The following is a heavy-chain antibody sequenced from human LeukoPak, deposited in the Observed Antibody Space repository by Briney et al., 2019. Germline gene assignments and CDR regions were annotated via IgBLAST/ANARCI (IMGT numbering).Heavy chain of an antibody. CDR1: GPTFTTYS. D-gene: IGHD3-10*01. CDR2: ISLSSDTI. J-gene: IGHJ4*02. Sequence: GGSLRLSCEASGPTFTTYSMSWVRQAPGKGLEWVSSISLSSDTIYYADSVKGRFTISRDNAKNSLYLQMNSLRDEDTAVYYCARQDGGLDYWGQGTLVTVAS. V-gene: IGHV3-48*02. CDR3: ARQDGGLDY.